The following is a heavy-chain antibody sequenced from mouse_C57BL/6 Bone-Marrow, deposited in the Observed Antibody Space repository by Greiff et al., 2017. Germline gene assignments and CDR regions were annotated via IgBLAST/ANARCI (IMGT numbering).Heavy chain of an antibody. V-gene: IGHV1-15*01. D-gene: IGHD1-1*01. J-gene: IGHJ2*01. CDR1: GYTFTDYE. CDR2: IDPETGGT. CDR3: TRAHYYGSSYDY. Sequence: VQRVESGAELVRPGASVTLSCKASGYTFTDYEMHWVKQTPVHGLEWIGAIDPETGGTAYNQKFKGKAILTADKSSSTAYMEIRSLTSEDSAVYYCTRAHYYGSSYDYWGQGTTLTVSS.